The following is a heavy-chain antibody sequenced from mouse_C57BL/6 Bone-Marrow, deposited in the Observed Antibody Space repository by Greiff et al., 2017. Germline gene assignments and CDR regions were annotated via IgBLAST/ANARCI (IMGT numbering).Heavy chain of an antibody. Sequence: QVQLQQSGPELVKPGASVKISCKASGYAFSSSWMHWVKQRPGKGLEWIGRIYPGDGDTNYNGKFKGKATLTADKSSSTAYMQLSSLTSEDSAVYFCARVLITTVVATDYWGQGTTLTVSS. CDR3: ARVLITTVVATDY. CDR2: IYPGDGDT. D-gene: IGHD1-1*01. CDR1: GYAFSSSW. V-gene: IGHV1-82*01. J-gene: IGHJ2*01.